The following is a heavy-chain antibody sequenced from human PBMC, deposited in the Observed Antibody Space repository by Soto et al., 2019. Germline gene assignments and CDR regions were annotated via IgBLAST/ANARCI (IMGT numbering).Heavy chain of an antibody. Sequence: GASVKVSCKASGGTFSSYTISWVRQAPGQGLEWMGRIIPILGIANYAQKFQGRVTITADKSTSTAYMELSSLRSEDTAVYYCARDPRKYYYGSGSYYHNGFDYWGQGTLVTVSS. J-gene: IGHJ4*02. V-gene: IGHV1-69*04. CDR2: IIPILGIA. CDR3: ARDPRKYYYGSGSYYHNGFDY. CDR1: GGTFSSYT. D-gene: IGHD3-10*01.